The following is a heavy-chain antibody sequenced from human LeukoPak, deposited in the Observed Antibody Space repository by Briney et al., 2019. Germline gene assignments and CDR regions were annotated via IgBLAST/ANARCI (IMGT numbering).Heavy chain of an antibody. V-gene: IGHV4-39*01. CDR3: ARIVVPAAIHPLHDAFDT. CDR2: IYYSGST. J-gene: IGHJ3*02. Sequence: SETLSLTCAVYGGSFSGYYWGWIRQPPGKGLEWIGSIYYSGSTYYNPSLKSRVTISVDTSKNQFSLKLSSVTAADTAVYYCARIVVPAAIHPLHDAFDTWGQGTMVTVSS. D-gene: IGHD2-2*02. CDR1: GGSFSGYY.